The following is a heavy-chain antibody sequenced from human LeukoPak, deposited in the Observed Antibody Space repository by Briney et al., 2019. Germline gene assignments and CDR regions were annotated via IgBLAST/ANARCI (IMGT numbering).Heavy chain of an antibody. CDR3: ARDRDGGSGTNYYYYYYYMDV. CDR2: FDPEDGET. V-gene: IGHV1-24*01. Sequence: GASVKVSCKVSGYTLTELSMHWVRQAPGKGLEWMGGFDPEDGETIYAQKFQGRVTMTEDTSTDTAYMELSRLRSDDTAVYYCARDRDGGSGTNYYYYYYYMDVWGKGTTVTVSS. CDR1: GYTLTELS. D-gene: IGHD3-10*01. J-gene: IGHJ6*03.